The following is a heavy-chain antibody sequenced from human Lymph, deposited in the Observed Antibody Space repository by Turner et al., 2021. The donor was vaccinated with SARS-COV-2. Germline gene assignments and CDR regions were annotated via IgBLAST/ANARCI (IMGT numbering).Heavy chain of an antibody. Sequence: ELQLVETGGGLLQPGGALRLSCAASGIIVSRNCMNWVRQAPGKGLEWVSVIYSGGTTYDADSVKGRFTISRDNYKNTLYQQMNSRRVEETAVYYCARDLGTYGMDVWGQGTTVTVSS. J-gene: IGHJ6*02. V-gene: IGHV3-53*02. D-gene: IGHD6-13*01. CDR3: ARDLGTYGMDV. CDR2: IYSGGTT. CDR1: GIIVSRNC.